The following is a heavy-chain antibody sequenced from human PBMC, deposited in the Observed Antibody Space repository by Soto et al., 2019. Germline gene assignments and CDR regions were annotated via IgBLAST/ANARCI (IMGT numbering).Heavy chain of an antibody. J-gene: IGHJ4*02. CDR2: IYYSGST. Sequence: TLSLTCTVSGGSISSGDYYWSWIRQPPGKGLEWIGYIYYSGSTYYNPSLKSRVTISVDTSKNQFSLKLSSVTAADTAVYYCARVIGHGDYEDYWGQGTLVTVSS. V-gene: IGHV4-30-4*01. CDR1: GGSISSGDYY. CDR3: ARVIGHGDYEDY. D-gene: IGHD4-17*01.